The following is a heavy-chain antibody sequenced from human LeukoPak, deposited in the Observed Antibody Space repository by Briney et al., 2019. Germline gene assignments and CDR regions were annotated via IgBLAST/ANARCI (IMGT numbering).Heavy chain of an antibody. CDR2: IIPIFGTA. Sequence: SVKVSCKASGGTFSSYAISWVRQAPGQGLEWMGGIIPIFGTANYAQKFQGRVTITADESTSTAYMELSSLGSEDTAVYYCARGVDDYVWGSYRAPHFDYWGQGTLVTVSS. V-gene: IGHV1-69*13. D-gene: IGHD3-16*02. CDR1: GGTFSSYA. CDR3: ARGVDDYVWGSYRAPHFDY. J-gene: IGHJ4*02.